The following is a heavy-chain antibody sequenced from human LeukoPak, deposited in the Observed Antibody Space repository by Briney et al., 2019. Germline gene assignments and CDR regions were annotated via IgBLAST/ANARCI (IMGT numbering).Heavy chain of an antibody. CDR2: IYCSGST. CDR1: GGSISSYY. V-gene: IGHV4-59*08. Sequence: PSETLSLTCTVSGGSISSYYWSWIRQPPGKGLEWIGYIYCSGSTKYNPSLKSRVTISVDTSKNQFSLKLRSVTAADTAVYYCARGARAGYNLEPFDYWGQGTLVTVSS. D-gene: IGHD5-24*01. J-gene: IGHJ4*02. CDR3: ARGARAGYNLEPFDY.